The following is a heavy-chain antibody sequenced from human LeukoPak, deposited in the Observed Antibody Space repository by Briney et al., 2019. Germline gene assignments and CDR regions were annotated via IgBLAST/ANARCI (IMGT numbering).Heavy chain of an antibody. CDR3: ARSDFWSGYYTTYNWFDP. D-gene: IGHD3-3*01. J-gene: IGHJ5*02. CDR1: GYTFTGYY. CDR2: INPNSGGT. V-gene: IGHV1-2*06. Sequence: ASVKVSCTASGYTFTGYYMHWVRQAPGQGLEWMGRINPNSGGTNYAQKFQGRVTMTRDTSISTAYMELSRLRSDDTAVYYCARSDFWSGYYTTYNWFDPWGQGTLVTVSS.